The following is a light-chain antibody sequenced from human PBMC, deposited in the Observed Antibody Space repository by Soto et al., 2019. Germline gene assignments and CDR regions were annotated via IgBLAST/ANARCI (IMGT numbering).Light chain of an antibody. Sequence: EIVMTQSPATLSVSPGERATLSCRASQSVSDNLAWYQQRPGPAPRLLIYGASTRASGIPDRFSGSGSGTEFTLTISSLQSGDFAVYYCQQYDRWPWTFGQGTKVEIK. CDR1: QSVSDN. J-gene: IGKJ1*01. CDR3: QQYDRWPWT. V-gene: IGKV3-15*01. CDR2: GAS.